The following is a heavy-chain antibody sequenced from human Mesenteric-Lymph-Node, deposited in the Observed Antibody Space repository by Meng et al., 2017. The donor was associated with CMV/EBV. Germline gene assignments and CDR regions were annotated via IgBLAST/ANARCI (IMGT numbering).Heavy chain of an antibody. D-gene: IGHD4-11*01. CDR3: ARRGMSTVTYFDY. V-gene: IGHV3-23*03. Sequence: GGSLRLSCAASGFTFSSYALSWVRQTPGKGLEWVSVIYSGGGGISYADSVKGRFTISRDDSKNILYLQMNSLRAEDTAVYYCARRGMSTVTYFDYWGQGILVTVSS. CDR1: GFTFSSYA. J-gene: IGHJ4*02. CDR2: IYSGGGGI.